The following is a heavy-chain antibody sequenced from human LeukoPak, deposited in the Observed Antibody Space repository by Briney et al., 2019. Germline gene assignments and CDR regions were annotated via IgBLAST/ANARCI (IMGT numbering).Heavy chain of an antibody. V-gene: IGHV3-74*01. D-gene: IGHD3-10*01. J-gene: IGHJ4*02. CDR1: GFTLNKYG. Sequence: GGSLRLSCAASGFTLNKYGVHWVRQAPGKGLVWVSRINGDGSGTSYADSVKGRFTISRDNAKNTLYLQMNSLRAEDTAVYYCARAPRELTGPHWGQGTLVTVSS. CDR3: ARAPRELTGPH. CDR2: INGDGSGT.